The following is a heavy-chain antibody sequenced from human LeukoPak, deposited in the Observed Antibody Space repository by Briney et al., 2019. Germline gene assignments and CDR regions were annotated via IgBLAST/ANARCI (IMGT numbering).Heavy chain of an antibody. CDR1: GYSFANFG. V-gene: IGHV1-18*01. D-gene: IGHD3-9*01. CDR3: ARGREYYDIFDY. Sequence: GASVKVSCKASGYSFANFGISWVRQAPGQGLEWMGWISAYNGNTNYAQKLQGRVTMTTDTSTSTAYMELRSLRSDDTAVYYCARGREYYDIFDYWGQGTLVTVSS. CDR2: ISAYNGNT. J-gene: IGHJ4*02.